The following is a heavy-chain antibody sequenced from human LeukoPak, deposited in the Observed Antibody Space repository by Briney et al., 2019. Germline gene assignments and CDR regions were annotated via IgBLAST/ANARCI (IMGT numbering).Heavy chain of an antibody. V-gene: IGHV4-59*01. CDR3: AKSRYGNTDTNYYMDV. CDR1: GGSISGYY. CDR2: VSNTGST. D-gene: IGHD3-16*01. Sequence: SETLSLTCTVSGGSISGYYWSWTRQPPGKGLEWIGYVSNTGSTNYNPSLRSRVTISVDTSKNQVSLKLSSVTTADSAVYYCAKSRYGNTDTNYYMDVWGKGTTVTVSS. J-gene: IGHJ6*03.